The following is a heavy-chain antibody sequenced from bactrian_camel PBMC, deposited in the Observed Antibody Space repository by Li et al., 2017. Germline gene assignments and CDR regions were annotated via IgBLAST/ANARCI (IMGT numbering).Heavy chain of an antibody. CDR2: IRRDGST. CDR1: GATFSTYC. Sequence: HVQLVESGGESVQAGGSLRLSCAASGATFSTYCMGWFRQAPLKERERVAVIRRDGSTTYADSVKGRFTISRNNAKNTLDLQLHSLETEDTAMYYCTKSVAGTVWAFGYWGQGTQVTVS. D-gene: IGHD5*01. J-gene: IGHJ6*01. V-gene: IGHV3S57*01. CDR3: TKSVAGTVWAFGY.